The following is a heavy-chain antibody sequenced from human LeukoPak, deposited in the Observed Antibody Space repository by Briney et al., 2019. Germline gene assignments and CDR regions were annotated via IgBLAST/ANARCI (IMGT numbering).Heavy chain of an antibody. V-gene: IGHV4-31*03. CDR1: AGSISSGGYY. Sequence: SQTLSLTCTVSAGSISSGGYYWSWIRQHPGKVLECIANIYYSSSTYYNPALKSRVPISVDTSKNQFSVKLSSVPAADTAVYYCARTYMTSARFDPWGEGTLVTVSS. CDR3: ARTYMTSARFDP. CDR2: IYYSSST. D-gene: IGHD1-1*01. J-gene: IGHJ5*02.